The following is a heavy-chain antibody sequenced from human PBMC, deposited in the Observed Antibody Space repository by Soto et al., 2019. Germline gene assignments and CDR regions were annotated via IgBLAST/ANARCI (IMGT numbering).Heavy chain of an antibody. CDR2: INHSGST. J-gene: IGHJ6*02. CDR1: GGSFSGYY. Sequence: PSETLSLTCAVYGGSFSGYYWSWIRQPPGKGLEWIGEINHSGSTNYNPSLKSRVTISVDTSKNQFSLKLSSVTAADTAVYYCARDKRYCSGGSCYPYYYYGMDVWGQGTTVTVSS. CDR3: ARDKRYCSGGSCYPYYYYGMDV. V-gene: IGHV4-34*01. D-gene: IGHD2-15*01.